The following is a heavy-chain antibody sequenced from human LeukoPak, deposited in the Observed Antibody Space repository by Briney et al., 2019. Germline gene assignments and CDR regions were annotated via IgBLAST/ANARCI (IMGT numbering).Heavy chain of an antibody. J-gene: IGHJ4*02. CDR2: ISGSGGST. Sequence: PGASLRLSCAASGFTFSSYAMSWVRQAPGKGLEWVSAISGSGGSTYYADSVKGRFTISRDNSKNTLYLQMNGLRAEDAAVYYCAKDYVWGSYPFGYFDYWGQGTLVTVSS. CDR3: AKDYVWGSYPFGYFDY. D-gene: IGHD3-16*01. V-gene: IGHV3-23*01. CDR1: GFTFSSYA.